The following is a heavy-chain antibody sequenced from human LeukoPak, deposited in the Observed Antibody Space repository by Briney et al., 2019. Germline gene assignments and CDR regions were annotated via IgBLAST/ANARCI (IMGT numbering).Heavy chain of an antibody. Sequence: GGSLSLSYAASGFTFSSYAMSWVRQAPGKGLEWVSAISGSGGSTYYADSVKGRFTISRDNSKNTLYLQMNSLRADDTAVYYCAKGAIVVVTSPFDYWGQGTLVTVSS. CDR2: ISGSGGST. J-gene: IGHJ4*02. V-gene: IGHV3-23*01. CDR3: AKGAIVVVTSPFDY. D-gene: IGHD3-22*01. CDR1: GFTFSSYA.